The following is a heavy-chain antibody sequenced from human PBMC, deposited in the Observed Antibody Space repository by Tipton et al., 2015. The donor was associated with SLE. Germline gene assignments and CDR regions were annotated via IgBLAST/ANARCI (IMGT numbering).Heavy chain of an antibody. Sequence: TLSLTCTVSGGSVSSGSYYWSWIRQPPGKGLEWIGDIHYTVSTNYNPSLNSRVTISVDTSKNQFSLKLSSVTAADTAVYYCARGSGYGYGDDAFDIWGQGTMVTVSS. CDR1: GGSVSSGSYY. D-gene: IGHD5-18*01. J-gene: IGHJ3*02. V-gene: IGHV4-61*01. CDR2: IHYTVST. CDR3: ARGSGYGYGDDAFDI.